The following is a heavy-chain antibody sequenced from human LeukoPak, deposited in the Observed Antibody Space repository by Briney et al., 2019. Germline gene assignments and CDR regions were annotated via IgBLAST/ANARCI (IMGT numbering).Heavy chain of an antibody. CDR2: ISGSGGST. CDR1: GFTFSSYA. V-gene: IGHV3-23*01. J-gene: IGHJ4*02. CDR3: ARVRAVAGILVY. Sequence: GGSLRLSCAASGFTFSSYAMHWVRQAPGEGLEWVSAISGSGGSTYYADSVKGRFTISRDNSKNTLYLQMNSLRAEDTAVYYCARVRAVAGILVYWGQGTLVTVSS. D-gene: IGHD6-19*01.